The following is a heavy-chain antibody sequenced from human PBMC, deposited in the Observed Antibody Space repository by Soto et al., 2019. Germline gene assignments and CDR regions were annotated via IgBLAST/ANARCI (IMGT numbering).Heavy chain of an antibody. CDR3: AKEAHYDFWSGPTLGV. CDR1: GGSISSSNW. J-gene: IGHJ6*02. Sequence: PSETLSLTCAVSGGSISSSNWWSWVRQAPGKGLEWVSAISGSGGSTYYADSVKGRFTISRDNSKNTLYLQMNSLRAEDTAVYYCAKEAHYDFWSGPTLGVWGQGTTVTVSS. CDR2: ISGSGGST. V-gene: IGHV3-23*01. D-gene: IGHD3-3*01.